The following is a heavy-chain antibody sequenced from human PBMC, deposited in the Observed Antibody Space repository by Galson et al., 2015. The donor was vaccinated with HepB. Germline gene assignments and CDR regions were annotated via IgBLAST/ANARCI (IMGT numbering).Heavy chain of an antibody. CDR3: ARDRHQPGIAAAGGVGFYYHYGMDV. D-gene: IGHD6-13*01. CDR2: INPSGGST. V-gene: IGHV1-46*01. CDR1: GYTFTSYY. Sequence: SVKVSCKASGYTFTSYYMHWVRQAPGQGLEWMGMINPSGGSTSYAQKFQGRVTMTRDTSTSTVYMELSSLRSEDTAVYYCARDRHQPGIAAAGGVGFYYHYGMDVWGQGTTVTVSS. J-gene: IGHJ6*02.